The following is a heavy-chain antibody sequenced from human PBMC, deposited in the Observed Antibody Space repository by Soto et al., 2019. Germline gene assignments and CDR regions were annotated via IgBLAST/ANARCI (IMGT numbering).Heavy chain of an antibody. V-gene: IGHV4-59*01. CDR2: IYYSGST. D-gene: IGHD3-22*01. CDR1: GGSISSYY. CDR3: ARGPGYYDSSGFHL. Sequence: QVQLQESGPGLVKPSETLSLTCTVSGGSISSYYWSWIRQPPGKGLEWIGYIYYSGSTNYNPSLKSRVTISVDTSKNQFSLKLSSVTAADTAVYYCARGPGYYDSSGFHLWGRGTLVTVSS. J-gene: IGHJ2*01.